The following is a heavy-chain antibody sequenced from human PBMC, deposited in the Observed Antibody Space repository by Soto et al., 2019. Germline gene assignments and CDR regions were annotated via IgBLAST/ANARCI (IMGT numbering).Heavy chain of an antibody. V-gene: IGHV1-69*13. CDR1: GGTFSSYA. CDR3: ARGKGIMITFAGVIAPGEYYYGLDV. D-gene: IGHD3-16*02. Sequence: SVKVSCKASGGTFSSYAISWVRQAPGQGLEWMGGIIPIFGTANYAQKFQGRVTITADESTSTAYMELSSLRSEDTAVYYCARGKGIMITFAGVIAPGEYYYGLDVWGQGTTVTVSS. J-gene: IGHJ6*02. CDR2: IIPIFGTA.